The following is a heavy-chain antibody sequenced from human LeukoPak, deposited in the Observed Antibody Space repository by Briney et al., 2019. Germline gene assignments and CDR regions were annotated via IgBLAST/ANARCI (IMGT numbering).Heavy chain of an antibody. CDR3: AREPYYVWGSYRLYYFDY. Sequence: GGSLRLSCAASGFTFSSYDMHWVRQATGKGLEWVSGIGTAGDIYYPGSVKGRFTISRENAKKSLYLQMNSLRAEDTAVYYCAREPYYVWGSYRLYYFDYWGQGTLVTVSS. CDR2: IGTAGDI. D-gene: IGHD3-16*02. CDR1: GFTFSSYD. J-gene: IGHJ4*02. V-gene: IGHV3-13*01.